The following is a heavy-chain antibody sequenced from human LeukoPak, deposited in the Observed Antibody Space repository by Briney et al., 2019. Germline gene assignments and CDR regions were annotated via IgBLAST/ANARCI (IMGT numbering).Heavy chain of an antibody. V-gene: IGHV4-59*01. D-gene: IGHD2-15*01. CDR3: ARDPGSCSGGSCSFYWDFDL. CDR1: GVSISSSY. J-gene: IGHJ2*01. CDR2: NSYKGTT. Sequence: PSETLSLTCAVSGVSISSSYWSWIRQPPGKGLEWIGYNSYKGTTKYNPSLKSRVTISLDTSKNQVSLNLSSVTAADTAVYYCARDPGSCSGGSCSFYWDFDLWGRGTLVTVSS.